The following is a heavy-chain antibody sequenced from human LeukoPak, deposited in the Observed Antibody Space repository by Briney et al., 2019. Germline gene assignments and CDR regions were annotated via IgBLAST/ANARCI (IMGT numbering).Heavy chain of an antibody. J-gene: IGHJ4*02. CDR1: GGTFSSYA. Sequence: ASVKVSCKASGGTFSSYAISWVRQAPGQGLEWMGRIIPILGIANYAQKFQGRVTITADKSTSTAYMELSSLRSEDTAVYYCARVLRPMGIDYWGQGTLVTVSS. D-gene: IGHD2/OR15-2a*01. CDR2: IIPILGIA. V-gene: IGHV1-69*04. CDR3: ARVLRPMGIDY.